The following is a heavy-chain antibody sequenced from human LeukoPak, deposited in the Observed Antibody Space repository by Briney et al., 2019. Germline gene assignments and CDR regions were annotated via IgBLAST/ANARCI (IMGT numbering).Heavy chain of an antibody. J-gene: IGHJ4*02. V-gene: IGHV3-33*01. D-gene: IGHD5-24*01. CDR2: IWYDGGNK. CDR3: ARDIRDGYNSLGFDY. Sequence: GGSLRLSCAASGFTFSSYGMHWVRQAPGKGLEWVAVIWYDGGNKYYADSVKGRFTISRDNSKNTLYLQMNSLRAEDTAVYYCARDIRDGYNSLGFDYWGQGTLVTVSS. CDR1: GFTFSSYG.